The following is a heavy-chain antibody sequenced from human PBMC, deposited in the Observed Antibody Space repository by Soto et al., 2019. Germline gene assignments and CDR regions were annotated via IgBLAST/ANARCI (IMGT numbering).Heavy chain of an antibody. D-gene: IGHD6-19*01. CDR2: ISSSSSTI. V-gene: IGHV3-48*02. J-gene: IGHJ3*01. CDR1: GFTFSNFG. Sequence: HLVESGGGLVQPGGSLRLSCPASGFTFSNFGMNWVRQAPGKGLEWLSYISSSSSTIYYADSVKGRFTISRDNAKNSLYLQMNSLRDEDTAVYYCARDGRGVAGASRSFDVWGQGTLVTVSS. CDR3: ARDGRGVAGASRSFDV.